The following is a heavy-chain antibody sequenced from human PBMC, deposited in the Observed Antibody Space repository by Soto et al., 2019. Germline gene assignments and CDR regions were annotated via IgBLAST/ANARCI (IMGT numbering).Heavy chain of an antibody. CDR3: AKWGYYDSSGSDPIDY. CDR2: ISGSGGST. D-gene: IGHD3-22*01. Sequence: PEGSLRLSCAASGFTFSSYAMSWVRQAPGKGLEWVSAISGSGGSTYYADSVKGRFTISRDNSKNTLYLQMNSLRAEDTAVYYCAKWGYYDSSGSDPIDYWGQGTLVTVSS. J-gene: IGHJ4*02. CDR1: GFTFSSYA. V-gene: IGHV3-23*01.